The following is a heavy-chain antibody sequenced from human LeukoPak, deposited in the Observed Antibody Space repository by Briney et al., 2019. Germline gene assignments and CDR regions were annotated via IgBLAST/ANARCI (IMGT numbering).Heavy chain of an antibody. CDR1: GFTFSSYA. V-gene: IGHV3-30-3*01. D-gene: IGHD1-26*01. Sequence: PGGSLRLSCAASGFTFSSYAMHWVRQAPGKGLEWVAVISYDGSNKYYADSVKGRFTISRDNSKNTLYLQMNSLRAEDTAVYYCARVELGAYANAFDIWGQGTMVTVSS. J-gene: IGHJ3*02. CDR2: ISYDGSNK. CDR3: ARVELGAYANAFDI.